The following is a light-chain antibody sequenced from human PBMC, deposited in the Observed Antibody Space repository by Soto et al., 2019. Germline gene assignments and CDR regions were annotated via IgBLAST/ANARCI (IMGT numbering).Light chain of an antibody. J-gene: IGKJ4*01. CDR2: DTS. CDR3: QQFGSLIT. CDR1: QSITNNY. V-gene: IGKV3D-20*01. Sequence: DIVLTQSPATLSLSPGEIATLSCGASQSITNNYLAWYQQKPGLAPRLLIYDTSKRATGIPDRFSGSGSGTDFTLTISRLEPEDFAAYYCQQFGSLITFGGGTKVEIK.